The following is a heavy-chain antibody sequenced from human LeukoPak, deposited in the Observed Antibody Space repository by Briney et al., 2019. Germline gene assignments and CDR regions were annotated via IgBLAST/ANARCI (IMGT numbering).Heavy chain of an antibody. J-gene: IGHJ6*04. Sequence: GGSLRLSCAASGFTFSSYYMSWVRQAPGKGLEWVATIKVDGSQKHYVDSVRGRFTISRDNAKNSLFLQMNSLRAEDTAVYYCAELGITVIGGVWGKGTTVTISS. CDR2: IKVDGSQK. CDR1: GFTFSSYY. D-gene: IGHD3-10*02. CDR3: AELGITVIGGV. V-gene: IGHV3-7*01.